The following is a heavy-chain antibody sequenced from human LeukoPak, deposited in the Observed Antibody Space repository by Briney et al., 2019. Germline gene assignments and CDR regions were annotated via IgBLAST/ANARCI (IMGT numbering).Heavy chain of an antibody. D-gene: IGHD6-19*01. CDR2: ISAYNGNT. CDR1: GYTFTSYG. CDR3: ARVWVSSGWYGRFDY. J-gene: IGHJ4*02. Sequence: GASVKVSCKASGYTFTSYGISWVRQAPGQGLEWMGWISAYNGNTNYAQKLQGKVTMTTDTSTSTAYMELRSLRSDDTAVYYCARVWVSSGWYGRFDYWGQGTLVTVFS. V-gene: IGHV1-18*01.